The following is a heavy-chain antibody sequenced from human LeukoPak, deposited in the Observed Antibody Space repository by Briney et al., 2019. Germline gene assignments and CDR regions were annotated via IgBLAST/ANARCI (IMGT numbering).Heavy chain of an antibody. CDR1: GFTFSSYN. CDR3: ARTRGYNYGYSDD. D-gene: IGHD5-18*01. CDR2: ISGGSTVI. Sequence: GGSLRLSCAASGFTFSSYNMNWVRQAPGKGLEWVSYISGGSTVIDYADSVKGRFTISRDNAKNSLYLQMNSLRGEDTAVCYCARTRGYNYGYSDDCGQGTLVTVSS. V-gene: IGHV3-48*01. J-gene: IGHJ4*02.